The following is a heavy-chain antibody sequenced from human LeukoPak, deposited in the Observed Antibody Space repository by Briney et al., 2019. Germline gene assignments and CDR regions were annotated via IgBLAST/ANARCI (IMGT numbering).Heavy chain of an antibody. D-gene: IGHD3-10*01. CDR3: ARYYYGSGSYFDY. Sequence: SETLSLTCTVSGGSISSGGYYWSWIRQHPGKGLEWIGYIYYGGSTYYNPSLKSRVTISVDTSKNQFSLKLSSVTAADTAVYYCARYYYGSGSYFDYWGQGTLVTVSS. CDR2: IYYGGST. J-gene: IGHJ4*02. CDR1: GGSISSGGYY. V-gene: IGHV4-31*03.